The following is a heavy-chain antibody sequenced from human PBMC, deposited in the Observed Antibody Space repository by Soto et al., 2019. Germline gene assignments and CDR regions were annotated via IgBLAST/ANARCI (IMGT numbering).Heavy chain of an antibody. V-gene: IGHV4-31*03. CDR1: GDSITAAGHY. D-gene: IGHD2-21*02. Sequence: TSETLSLTFTVSGDSITAAGHYWAWIRQHPEKGLEWLGYIHYSGTTDYNPSLKSRLTVSVDTSKNQFSLSLSSVTAADTAIYDCAALTAIYWNFSIWGRGTLVTVSS. CDR2: IHYSGTT. J-gene: IGHJ2*01. CDR3: AALTAIYWNFSI.